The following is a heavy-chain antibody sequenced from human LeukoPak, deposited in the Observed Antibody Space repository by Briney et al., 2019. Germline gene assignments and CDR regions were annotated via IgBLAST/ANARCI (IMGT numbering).Heavy chain of an antibody. D-gene: IGHD5-12*01. CDR3: ARDRRPGGYDSYYFDY. CDR2: ISSSSSYV. CDR1: GFTFSSYS. Sequence: GGSLRLSCAASGFTFSSYSMNWVRQAPGKELGWVSSISSSSSYVYYADSVKGRFTISRDNAKNSLYLQMNSLRAEDTALYYCARDRRPGGYDSYYFDYWGQGTLVTVSS. J-gene: IGHJ4*02. V-gene: IGHV3-21*01.